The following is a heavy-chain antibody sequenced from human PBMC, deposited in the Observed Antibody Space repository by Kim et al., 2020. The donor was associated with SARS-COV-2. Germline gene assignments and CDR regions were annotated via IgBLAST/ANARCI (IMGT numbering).Heavy chain of an antibody. J-gene: IGHJ4*02. V-gene: IGHV3-66*01. CDR3: ARGGYYDGSLYRYYFDY. Sequence: GGSLRLSCAASGFSVSNNYMNWVRQAPGKGLEWVSILYSGGTTYYADSVKVRFTISRDNSKNTLFLQMNSLRAEDTAIFYCARGGYYDGSLYRYYFDYWGQGTLVTVSS. CDR1: GFSVSNNY. D-gene: IGHD3-22*01. CDR2: LYSGGTT.